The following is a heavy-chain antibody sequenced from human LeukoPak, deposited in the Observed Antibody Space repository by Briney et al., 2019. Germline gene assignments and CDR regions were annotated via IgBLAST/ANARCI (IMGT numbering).Heavy chain of an antibody. J-gene: IGHJ6*02. CDR2: IYYSGST. CDR1: GGSISSYY. CDR3: AREVLVLYGMDV. D-gene: IGHD2/OR15-2a*01. Sequence: PSETLSLTCTVSGGSISSYYWSWIRQPPGKGLEWIGYIYYSGSTNYNPSLKSRVTISVDTSKNQFSLKLSSVTAADTAVYYCAREVLVLYGMDVWGQGTTVTVS. V-gene: IGHV4-59*01.